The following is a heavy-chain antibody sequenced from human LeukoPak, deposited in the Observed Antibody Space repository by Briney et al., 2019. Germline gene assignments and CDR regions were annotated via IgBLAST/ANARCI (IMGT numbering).Heavy chain of an antibody. Sequence: SQTLSLTCAISGDSVSSNTTAWNWIRQSPWRGLEWLGRIYYRSKWYSGYALSVRSRITVNPDTSKNQFSLQLNSVTPEDTAVYYCVRGGGSFDYWGQGTLVTVSS. D-gene: IGHD3-16*01. J-gene: IGHJ4*02. CDR3: VRGGGSFDY. CDR1: GDSVSSNTTA. CDR2: IYYRSKWYS. V-gene: IGHV6-1*01.